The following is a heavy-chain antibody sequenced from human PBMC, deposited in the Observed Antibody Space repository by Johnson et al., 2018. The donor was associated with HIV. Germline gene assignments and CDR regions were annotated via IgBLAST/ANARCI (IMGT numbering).Heavy chain of an antibody. J-gene: IGHJ3*02. CDR3: ARAPIPAAFDI. CDR2: ISYDGSNK. V-gene: IGHV3-30-3*01. Sequence: QMQLVESGGGVVQTGRSLRLSCAASGFTFSSYAMHWVRQAPGKGLEWVAVISYDGSNKYYADYVKGRFTISRDNSKNTLYLQMNSLRAEDTAVYYCARAPIPAAFDIWGQGTMVTVSS. CDR1: GFTFSSYA.